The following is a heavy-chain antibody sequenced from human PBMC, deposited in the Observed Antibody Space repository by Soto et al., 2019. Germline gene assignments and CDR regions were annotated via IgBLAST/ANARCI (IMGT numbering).Heavy chain of an antibody. V-gene: IGHV4-34*01. CDR3: GRENHPWAAITVRKLTPPSWFAA. Sequence: LSLTFSVYCGSCSVYSCVFMRHRPGNGLEVMGEINHSGMTHYNASLESRFSMSVDSSKNQFSMKLNSVTAADTAVYYCGRENHPWAAITVRKLTPPSWFAAWGKGPLVPXS. CDR1: CGSCSVYS. CDR2: INHSGMT. J-gene: IGHJ5*02. D-gene: IGHD1-20*01.